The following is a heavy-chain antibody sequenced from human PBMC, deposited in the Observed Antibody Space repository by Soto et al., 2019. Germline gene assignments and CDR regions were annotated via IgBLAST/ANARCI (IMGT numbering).Heavy chain of an antibody. Sequence: SETLSLTCTVSGGSISSSSYYWGWIRQPPGKGLEWIGSIYYSGSTYCNPSLRSRVTMSADTSRNQFSLKLSSVTAADTAVYFCARDFSYGSRTNNWFGPWGQGTLVTVSS. J-gene: IGHJ5*02. CDR1: GGSISSSSYY. D-gene: IGHD3-10*01. CDR3: ARDFSYGSRTNNWFGP. CDR2: IYYSGST. V-gene: IGHV4-39*07.